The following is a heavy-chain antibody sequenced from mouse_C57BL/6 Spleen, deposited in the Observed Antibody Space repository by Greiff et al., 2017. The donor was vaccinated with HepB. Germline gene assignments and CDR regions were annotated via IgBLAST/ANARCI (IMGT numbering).Heavy chain of an antibody. CDR1: GYTFTSYW. D-gene: IGHD1-1*01. CDR2: IYPSDSET. CDR3: AREGIYYYGPYYFDY. Sequence: QVQLQQPGAELVRPGSSVKLSCKASGYTFTSYWMDWVKQRPGQGLEWIGNIYPSDSETHYNQKFKDKATLTVDKSSSTAYMQLSSLTSADSAVYYCAREGIYYYGPYYFDYWGQGTTLTVSS. V-gene: IGHV1-61*01. J-gene: IGHJ2*01.